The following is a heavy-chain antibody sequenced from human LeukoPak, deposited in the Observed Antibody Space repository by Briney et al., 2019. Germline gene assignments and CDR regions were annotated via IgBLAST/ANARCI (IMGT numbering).Heavy chain of an antibody. J-gene: IGHJ5*02. Sequence: GASVKVSCKASGYTFTSYYMHWVRQAPGQGLEWMGIINPSGGSTSYAQKFQGRVTMTTDTSTSTAYMELRSLRSDDTAVYYCARDDRSGYCSSTSCYRWFDPWGQGTLVTVSS. CDR2: INPSGGST. CDR3: ARDDRSGYCSSTSCYRWFDP. CDR1: GYTFTSYY. V-gene: IGHV1-46*01. D-gene: IGHD2-2*01.